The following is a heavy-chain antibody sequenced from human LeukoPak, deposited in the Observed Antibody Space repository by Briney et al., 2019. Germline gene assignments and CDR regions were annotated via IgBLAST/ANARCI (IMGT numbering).Heavy chain of an antibody. CDR1: GDSVSSNSAA. D-gene: IGHD4-17*01. V-gene: IGHV6-1*01. J-gene: IGHJ6*03. CDR3: ATARDYGDSDYYYYYMDV. CDR2: TYYRSKWYN. Sequence: SQTLSLTCAISGDSVSSNSAAWNWIRQSPSRGLEWLGRTYYRSKWYNDYAVSVKSRITINPDTSKNQFSLQLNSVTPEDTAVYYCATARDYGDSDYYYYYMDVWGKGTTVTVSS.